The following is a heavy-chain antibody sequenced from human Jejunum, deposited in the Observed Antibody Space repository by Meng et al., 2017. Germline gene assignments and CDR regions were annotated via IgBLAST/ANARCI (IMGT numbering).Heavy chain of an antibody. CDR2: INQDESEK. D-gene: IGHD5-18*01. V-gene: IGHV3-7*01. CDR3: AGDPGYGSFDI. Sequence: GESLKISCVASGFSFSSYWMSWVRQAPGKGLELVANINQDESEKSYVDSVKGRFTISRDNAKNSFYLQMNTLRAEDTALYYCAGDPGYGSFDIWGQGTMVTVSS. J-gene: IGHJ3*02. CDR1: GFSFSSYW.